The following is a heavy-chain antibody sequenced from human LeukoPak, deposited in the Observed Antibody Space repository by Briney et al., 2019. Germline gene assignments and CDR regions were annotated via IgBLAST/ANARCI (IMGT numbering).Heavy chain of an antibody. V-gene: IGHV3-66*01. Sequence: PGGSLRLSCAASGFTVSSNYMSWVRQAPGKGLEWVSVIYSGGSTYYADSVKGRFTISRDNSKNTLYLQMNSLRAEDTAVYYCATHLDWLLSLYYFDYWGQGTLVTVSS. CDR2: IYSGGST. D-gene: IGHD3-9*01. CDR3: ATHLDWLLSLYYFDY. CDR1: GFTVSSNY. J-gene: IGHJ4*02.